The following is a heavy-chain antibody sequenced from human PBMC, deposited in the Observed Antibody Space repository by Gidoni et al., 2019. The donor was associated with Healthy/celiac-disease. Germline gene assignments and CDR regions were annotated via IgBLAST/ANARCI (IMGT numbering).Heavy chain of an antibody. CDR2: IYWNDDK. Sequence: QITLKESGPPLVKPTQTLTLTCTFSGFSLSTSGVGVGWIRQPPGKALEWLALIYWNDDKRYSPSLKSRLTITKDTSKNQVVLTMTNMDPVDTATYYCAHETTVTTYNWFDPWGQGTLVTVSS. V-gene: IGHV2-5*01. CDR1: GFSLSTSGVG. CDR3: AHETTVTTYNWFDP. J-gene: IGHJ5*02. D-gene: IGHD4-4*01.